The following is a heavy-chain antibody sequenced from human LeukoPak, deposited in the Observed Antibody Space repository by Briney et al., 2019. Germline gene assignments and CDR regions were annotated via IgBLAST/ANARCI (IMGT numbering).Heavy chain of an antibody. J-gene: IGHJ4*02. CDR1: GFTFSDYY. CDR3: ARYSYASAFDY. CDR2: ISSGGSTI. D-gene: IGHD5-18*01. V-gene: IGHV3-11*01. Sequence: GGSLRLSCAVSGFTFSDYYMSWVRQAPGRGLEWVSYISSGGSTIYYADSVRGRFTISRDNARNSLYLQMSSLRAEDTAVYYCARYSYASAFDYWGQGTLVTVSS.